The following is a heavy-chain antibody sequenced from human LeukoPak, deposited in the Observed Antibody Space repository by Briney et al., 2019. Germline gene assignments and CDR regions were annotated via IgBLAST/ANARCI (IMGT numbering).Heavy chain of an antibody. CDR2: SYHSGST. J-gene: IGHJ5*02. CDR1: GGSISSGGYS. D-gene: IGHD3-10*01. CDR3: ARGGEWFGELEGNWFDP. V-gene: IGHV4-30-2*01. Sequence: SQTLTLTCAVSGGSISSGGYSWSWIRQPPGKGLEWIGYSYHSGSTYYNPSLKSRVTISVDRSKNQFSLKLSSVTAADTAVYYCARGGEWFGELEGNWFDPWGQGTLVTVSS.